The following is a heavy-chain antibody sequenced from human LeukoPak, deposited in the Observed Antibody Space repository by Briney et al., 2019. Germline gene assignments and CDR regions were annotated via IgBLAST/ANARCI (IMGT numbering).Heavy chain of an antibody. CDR2: IKQDGSEK. CDR3: ARGYSSRTDY. D-gene: IGHD6-13*01. Sequence: PGGSLRLSCAASGFTFSSYWMSWVRQAPGEGLEWAAHIKQDGSEKYYVDSVKGRFTISRDNAKNSLYLQMNSLRAEDTAVYYCARGYSSRTDYWGQGTLVTVSS. J-gene: IGHJ4*02. V-gene: IGHV3-7*05. CDR1: GFTFSSYW.